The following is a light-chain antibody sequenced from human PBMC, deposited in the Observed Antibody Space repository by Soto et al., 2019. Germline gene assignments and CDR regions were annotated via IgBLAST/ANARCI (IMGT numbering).Light chain of an antibody. Sequence: DIQMTQSPSIVSASVGDTVTITCRASQGISTWLAWYQQKPGKAPKVVIYGASTLQSGVPSRFSGSGSGTDFTLTISSLQPDDFAIYYCQQSKAFSHTFGQGTKLEIK. CDR1: QGISTW. CDR2: GAS. V-gene: IGKV1-5*01. CDR3: QQSKAFSHT. J-gene: IGKJ2*01.